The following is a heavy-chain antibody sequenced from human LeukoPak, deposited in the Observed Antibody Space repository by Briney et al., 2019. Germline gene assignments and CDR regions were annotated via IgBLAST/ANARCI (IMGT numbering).Heavy chain of an antibody. J-gene: IGHJ4*02. D-gene: IGHD3-10*01. CDR2: ISYSGST. Sequence: SETPSLTCTVSGGSISSSSYYWGWIRQPPGKGLEWIGSISYSGSTNYNPSLKSRVTISVDTSKNQFSLKLSSVTAADTAVYYCARLGPYYYGSGSYYKPFDYWGQGTLVTVSS. V-gene: IGHV4-39*07. CDR3: ARLGPYYYGSGSYYKPFDY. CDR1: GGSISSSSYY.